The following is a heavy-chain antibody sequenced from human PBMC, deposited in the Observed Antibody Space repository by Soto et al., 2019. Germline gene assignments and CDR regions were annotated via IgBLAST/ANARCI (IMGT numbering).Heavy chain of an antibody. V-gene: IGHV4-38-2*01. CDR3: ARLYCSSVSCYNDY. CDR1: GFPVSYGYY. D-gene: IGHD2-2*01. Sequence: PSETLSLTCGVSGFPVSYGYYWGWIRQPPGKGLEWLGSIYQSGKTYYNPSLKSRLTLSMDTSRNEFSLRLRSVTAADTAVYFCARLYCSSVSCYNDYWGPGALVTVSS. CDR2: IYQSGKT. J-gene: IGHJ4*02.